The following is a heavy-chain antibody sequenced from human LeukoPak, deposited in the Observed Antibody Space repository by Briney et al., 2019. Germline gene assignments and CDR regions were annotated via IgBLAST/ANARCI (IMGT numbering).Heavy chain of an antibody. CDR2: ISGGSFI. V-gene: IGHV3-21*01. D-gene: IGHD3-3*01. Sequence: GGSLRLSCAASGFTFSSYSMNWVRQAPGKGLEGVSSISGGSFIYYADSMKGRFTISRDNSKHTRYLQMNSLRSEDTAVFYCAKELERKGSFAYWGQGTLTT. CDR3: AKELERKGSFAY. CDR1: GFTFSSYS. J-gene: IGHJ4*02.